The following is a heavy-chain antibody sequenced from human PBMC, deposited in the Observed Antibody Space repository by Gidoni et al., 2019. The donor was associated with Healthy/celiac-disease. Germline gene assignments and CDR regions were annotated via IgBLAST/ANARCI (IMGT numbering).Heavy chain of an antibody. V-gene: IGHV3-30*18. D-gene: IGHD5-18*01. J-gene: IGHJ4*02. CDR1: GFTFRSYG. CDR3: AKERGYSYGESFDY. Sequence: QVQLVESGGGVVQPGRSLRLSCAASGFTFRSYGLHWVRQAPGKGLEWVAVRSYDGSNKYYADSVKGRFTISRDNSKNTLYLQMNSLRAEDTAVYYCAKERGYSYGESFDYWGQGTLVTVSS. CDR2: RSYDGSNK.